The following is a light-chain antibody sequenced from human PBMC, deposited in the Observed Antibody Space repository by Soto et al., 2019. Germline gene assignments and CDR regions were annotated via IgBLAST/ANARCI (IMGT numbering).Light chain of an antibody. CDR2: AAS. Sequence: QMTQCPSALYASVGEKIRIACRASRDVGSDVSWYQQKQGQAPKLLIYAASNLYTGVPSRLRGSRSGTEFTITISSLKTEDFASYYCLQDYGDPWTFGHGTKVDIK. V-gene: IGKV1-6*01. CDR1: RDVGSD. CDR3: LQDYGDPWT. J-gene: IGKJ1*01.